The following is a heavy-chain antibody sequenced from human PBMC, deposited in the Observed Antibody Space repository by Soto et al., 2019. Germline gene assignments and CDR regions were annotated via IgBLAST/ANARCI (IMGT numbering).Heavy chain of an antibody. Sequence: SETLSLTCTVSGGSISRYYWSWIRQPPGKGLEWIGYIYYSGSTNYNPSLKSRVTISVDTSKNQISLKLSSVTAADTAVYYCARERNNSFDPCCQRTLVTLSS. V-gene: IGHV4-59*01. J-gene: IGHJ5*02. CDR2: IYYSGST. CDR1: GGSISRYY. CDR3: ARERNNSFDP.